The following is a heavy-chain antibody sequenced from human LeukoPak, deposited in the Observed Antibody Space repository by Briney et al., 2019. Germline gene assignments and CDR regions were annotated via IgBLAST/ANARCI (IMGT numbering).Heavy chain of an antibody. CDR2: IYTSGST. Sequence: SETLSLTCTVSGASVTDYYWSWIRQPAGKGLEWIGRIYTSGSTNYNPSLKSRVTMSVDTSKNQFSLKLSSVTAADTAVYYCARERRSGDFDYWGQGTLVTVSS. CDR3: ARERRSGDFDY. CDR1: GASVTDYY. D-gene: IGHD2-15*01. V-gene: IGHV4-4*07. J-gene: IGHJ4*02.